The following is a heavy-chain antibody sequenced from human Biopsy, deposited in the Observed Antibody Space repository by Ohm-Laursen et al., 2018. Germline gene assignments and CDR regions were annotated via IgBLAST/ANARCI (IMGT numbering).Heavy chain of an antibody. CDR1: GFTFNRSA. Sequence: SVKVSSKASGFTFNRSAMQWVRQARGQRLEWIGWIVVGGGNTNYAQKFQERVTITRDMSASTAYMELSSLRSEDTAVYYCASRPNCGGDCSSGFDYWGQGTLVTVSS. CDR2: IVVGGGNT. D-gene: IGHD2-21*02. J-gene: IGHJ4*02. CDR3: ASRPNCGGDCSSGFDY. V-gene: IGHV1-58*02.